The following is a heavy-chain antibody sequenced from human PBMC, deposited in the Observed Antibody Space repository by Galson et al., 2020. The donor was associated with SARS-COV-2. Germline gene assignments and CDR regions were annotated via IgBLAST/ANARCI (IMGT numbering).Heavy chain of an antibody. J-gene: IGHJ6*02. CDR3: AKASHHSWADYYYYGMDV. CDR1: GFTFSSYG. V-gene: IGHV3-30*18. CDR2: ISYDGSNK. Sequence: SLRLSCAASGFTFSSYGMHWVRQAPGKGLEWVAVISYDGSNKYYADSVKGRFTISRDNSKNTLYLQMNSLRAEDTAVYYCAKASHHSWADYYYYGMDVWGQGTTVTVSS.